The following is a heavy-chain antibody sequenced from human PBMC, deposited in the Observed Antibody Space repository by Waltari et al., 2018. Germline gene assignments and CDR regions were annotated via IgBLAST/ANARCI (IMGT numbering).Heavy chain of an antibody. D-gene: IGHD3-9*01. CDR1: GVPLNDYW. J-gene: IGHJ4*02. V-gene: IGHV4-34*01. CDR3: VKNGPYFDVDY. CDR2: IHHSGNT. Sequence: QVQLQQWGAGLLKPSETLSLTCAVYGVPLNDYWWTWIRQSPGKGLEWIGEIHHSGNTHYNSSLKSRRTMSLGTSKKQFSLQLTSVTAADTAIYYCVKNGPYFDVDYWGQGTLVTVSS.